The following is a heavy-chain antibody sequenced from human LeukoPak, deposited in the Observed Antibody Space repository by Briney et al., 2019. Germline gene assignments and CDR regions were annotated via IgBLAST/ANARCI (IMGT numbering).Heavy chain of an antibody. Sequence: ASVKVSCKASGYTFTGYYIHWVRQAPGQGLEWMGRINPNSGGTNYAQKFQGWVTMTRDTSISTAYMELSRLRSDDTAVYYCARGIAQGGTQEFDYWGQGTLVTVSS. CDR3: ARGIAQGGTQEFDY. J-gene: IGHJ4*02. D-gene: IGHD1-1*01. CDR1: GYTFTGYY. CDR2: INPNSGGT. V-gene: IGHV1-2*04.